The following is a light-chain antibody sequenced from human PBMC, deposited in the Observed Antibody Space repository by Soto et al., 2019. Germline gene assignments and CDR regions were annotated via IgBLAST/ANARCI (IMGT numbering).Light chain of an antibody. CDR1: SSNIGAGYD. J-gene: IGLJ2*01. CDR2: SNR. CDR3: QSYASSLSGVV. V-gene: IGLV1-40*01. Sequence: QSVLTQPPSVSGAPGQRVTISCTGSSSNIGAGYDVHWYQQLPRTAPKLLIYSNRNRPSGVPDRFSGSKSGTSASLAITGLQAEDGADYYGQSYASSLSGVVFGGGTKLTVL.